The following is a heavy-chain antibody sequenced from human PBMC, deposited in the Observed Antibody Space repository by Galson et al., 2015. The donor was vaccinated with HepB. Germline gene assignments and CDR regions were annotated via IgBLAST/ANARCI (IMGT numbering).Heavy chain of an antibody. J-gene: IGHJ4*02. CDR2: IRGDGTEK. D-gene: IGHD5-24*01. CDR3: VRGAGWLLDS. Sequence: SLRLSCAASGFTFSSHWMNWVRQPPGKGLEWVALIRGDGTEKHYVDSVKGRFTISRDNAKNSVYLQMKSLRAGDTAVYYCVRGAGWLLDSWGQGTLVTVSS. CDR1: GFTFSSHW. V-gene: IGHV3-7*01.